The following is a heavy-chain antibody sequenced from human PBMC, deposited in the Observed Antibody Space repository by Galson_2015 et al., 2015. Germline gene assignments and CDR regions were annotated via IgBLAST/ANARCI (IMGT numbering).Heavy chain of an antibody. CDR1: GFTFSSYA. V-gene: IGHV3-23*01. CDR3: AKDSSGWTEYFQH. J-gene: IGHJ1*01. D-gene: IGHD6-19*01. CDR2: ISGSGGST. Sequence: SLRLSCAASGFTFSSYAMSWVRQAPGKGLEWVSAISGSGGSTYYADSVKGRFTISRDNSKNTLYLQMNSLRAEDTAVYYCAKDSSGWTEYFQHWGQGTLVTVSS.